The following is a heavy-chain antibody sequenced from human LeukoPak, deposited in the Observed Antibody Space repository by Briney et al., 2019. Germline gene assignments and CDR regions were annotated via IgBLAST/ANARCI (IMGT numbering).Heavy chain of an antibody. CDR3: ARDACHAWWYFDL. CDR2: IYYSGST. CDR1: GGSISSGGYY. V-gene: IGHV4-31*03. Sequence: SETLSLTCTVSGGSISSGGYYWSWIRQHPGKGLEWIGYIYYSGSTYYNLSLKSRVTISVDTSKNQFSLKLSSVTAADTAVYYCARDACHAWWYFDLWGRGTLVTVSS. J-gene: IGHJ2*01.